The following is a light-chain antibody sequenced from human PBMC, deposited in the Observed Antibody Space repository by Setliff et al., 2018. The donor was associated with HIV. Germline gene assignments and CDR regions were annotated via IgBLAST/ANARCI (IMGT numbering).Light chain of an antibody. CDR2: EVS. Sequence: QSALAQPASVSGSPGQSITISCTGTSSDVGGYSHGSWYQQHPGKAPKLIIYEVSNRPSGVSNRFSGSKSGNTDSLTISGLQAEDEADYYCSSYAVTNTLPFGTGTKSPS. CDR1: SSDVGGYSH. V-gene: IGLV2-14*01. CDR3: SSYAVTNTLP. J-gene: IGLJ1*01.